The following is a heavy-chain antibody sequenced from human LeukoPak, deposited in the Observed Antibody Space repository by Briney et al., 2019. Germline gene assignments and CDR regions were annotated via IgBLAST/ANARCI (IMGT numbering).Heavy chain of an antibody. CDR1: GVSVSSNSAV. V-gene: IGHV6-1*01. D-gene: IGHD3-16*01. Sequence: SQTLSLTCAISGVSVSSNSAVWNWIRQSPSRGLEWLGRTYYRSEWFIDYAPSVKSRISINPDTSKNQFSLQLDSVAPEDTAVYYCARSSAGFDSWGQGTLVTVSS. CDR2: TYYRSEWFI. J-gene: IGHJ5*01. CDR3: ARSSAGFDS.